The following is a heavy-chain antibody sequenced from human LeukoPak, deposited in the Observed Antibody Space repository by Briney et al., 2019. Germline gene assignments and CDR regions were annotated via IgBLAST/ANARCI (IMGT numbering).Heavy chain of an antibody. CDR1: GFTFTSYW. CDR3: VRSIDA. D-gene: IGHD3-3*01. J-gene: IGHJ5*02. V-gene: IGHV3-7*03. CDR2: IKPDGSQT. Sequence: GGSLRLSCAASGFTFTSYWMNWVRQAPGKGLEWVGNIKPDGSQTYYVDSVKGRFTFSRDNAKNSVSLQLNSLRAEDTAVYFCVRSIDAWGQGTLVTVSS.